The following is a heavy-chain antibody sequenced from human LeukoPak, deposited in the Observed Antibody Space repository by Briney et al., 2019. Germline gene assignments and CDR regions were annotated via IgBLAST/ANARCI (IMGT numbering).Heavy chain of an antibody. J-gene: IGHJ3*01. V-gene: IGHV1-58*01. CDR3: AAEAAYYYDSRDAFDV. CDR2: IVVGSGNT. D-gene: IGHD3-22*01. Sequence: SVKVSCKASGFTFTSSAVQWVRQARGHRLEWIGWIVVGSGNTNYAQKFQERVTITRDMSTSLVYMELSSLRSEDTAVYYCAAEAAYYYDSRDAFDVWGQGTMVTVSS. CDR1: GFTFTSSA.